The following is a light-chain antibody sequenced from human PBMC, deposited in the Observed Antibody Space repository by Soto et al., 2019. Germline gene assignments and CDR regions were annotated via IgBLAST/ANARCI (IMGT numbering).Light chain of an antibody. J-gene: IGKJ1*01. Sequence: DIQMTQSPSSLSASVRDRVTITCRASQSISSSLKWYQQKPGKAPKLLIYAASSLQSGVPSRFSGSGSGTDIPLTISSLPDEDAATYYCQQSYNTPRTFGQGTKVEIK. CDR2: AAS. CDR1: QSISSS. V-gene: IGKV1-39*01. CDR3: QQSYNTPRT.